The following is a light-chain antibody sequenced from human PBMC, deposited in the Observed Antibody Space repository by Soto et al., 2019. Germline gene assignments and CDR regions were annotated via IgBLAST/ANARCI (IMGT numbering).Light chain of an antibody. CDR2: GAS. J-gene: IGKJ5*01. Sequence: IVMTQSPATLSVSPGERATLSCSASQSVSSDLAWYQQKPGQAPRLLIYGASSRATGIPARFSGSGSGTDFTLNISSLEPEDFAVYYCQQRSNWPPTITFGQGTRLEIK. CDR1: QSVSSD. V-gene: IGKV3-11*01. CDR3: QQRSNWPPTIT.